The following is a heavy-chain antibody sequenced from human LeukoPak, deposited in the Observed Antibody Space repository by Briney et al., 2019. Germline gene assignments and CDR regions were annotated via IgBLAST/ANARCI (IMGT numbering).Heavy chain of an antibody. CDR1: GGSISTDNYY. CDR3: AYYYDSSGFYPEMS. Sequence: PSQTLSLTCTVSGGSISTDNYYWSWIRQPAGKGLEWIGHIYTSGSTIYNPSLKSRVTISIDTSENQFSLRLSSVTAADTAVYYCAYYYDSSGFYPEMSWGQGILVTVSS. V-gene: IGHV4-61*09. CDR2: IYTSGST. J-gene: IGHJ4*02. D-gene: IGHD3-22*01.